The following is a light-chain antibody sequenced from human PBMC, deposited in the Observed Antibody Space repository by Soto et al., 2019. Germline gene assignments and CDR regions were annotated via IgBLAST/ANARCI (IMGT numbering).Light chain of an antibody. Sequence: EIVLTQSPATLSVSPGNRATLSCRASQSVNSDLAWYQQKPGQAPRLLIYGASTRATGTPTRFSGSGSGTEFTLTISSLQSEDFAVYVCQQYNNWPPYTFGQGTKLEIK. CDR3: QQYNNWPPYT. J-gene: IGKJ2*01. CDR1: QSVNSD. CDR2: GAS. V-gene: IGKV3-15*01.